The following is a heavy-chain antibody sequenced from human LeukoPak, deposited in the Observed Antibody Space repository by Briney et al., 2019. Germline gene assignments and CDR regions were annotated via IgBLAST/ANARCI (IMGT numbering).Heavy chain of an antibody. CDR2: INQDGSLK. V-gene: IGHV3-7*01. D-gene: IGHD5-18*01. CDR3: ARDLRTGYTYGYPLDY. J-gene: IGHJ4*02. CDR1: GFTFNSYW. Sequence: GGSLRLSCAASGFTFNSYWMSWVRQAPGKGLEWMANINQDGSLKYYVDSVKGRFTISRDNAKNSLYLQMNSLRAEDTAFYYCARDLRTGYTYGYPLDYWGQGTLLTVSS.